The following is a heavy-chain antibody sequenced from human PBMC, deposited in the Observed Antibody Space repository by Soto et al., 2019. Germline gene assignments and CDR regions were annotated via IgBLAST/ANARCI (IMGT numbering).Heavy chain of an antibody. CDR3: ARLEIDGRAGRFDP. V-gene: IGHV4-39*01. CDR2: IYYSGST. D-gene: IGHD6-13*01. CDR1: GGSISSRSYS. J-gene: IGHJ5*02. Sequence: ETLSLTCPVSGGSISSRSYSWGWIRQTPGKGLERIGSIYYSGSTYYNPSLKSRVTISVDTSKNQSSLKLSAVPAAHPAEHSCARLEIDGRAGRFDPWGQGTLVTVSS.